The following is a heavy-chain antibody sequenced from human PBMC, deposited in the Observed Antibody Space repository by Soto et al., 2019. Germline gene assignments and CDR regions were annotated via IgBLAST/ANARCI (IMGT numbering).Heavy chain of an antibody. CDR2: INDSGST. CDR3: QGGDF. D-gene: IGHD3-16*01. CDR1: GGSFRGYF. Sequence: EPLSLTSAESGGSFRGYFWSWIRQSPDKGLEWIGEINDSGSTYYNPSFKSRLTISVETSKSQISLTLTSVTAADSAVYYCQGGDFWGQGTRVTVSS. V-gene: IGHV4-34*01. J-gene: IGHJ4*02.